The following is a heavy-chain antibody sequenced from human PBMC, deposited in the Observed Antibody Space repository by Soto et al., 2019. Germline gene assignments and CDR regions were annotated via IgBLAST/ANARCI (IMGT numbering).Heavy chain of an antibody. CDR2: INHSGST. CDR1: GGSFSGYY. D-gene: IGHD3-9*01. V-gene: IGHV4-34*01. J-gene: IGHJ6*02. CDR3: ARGGYYDILTGTSDYYGMDV. Sequence: LETLSLTCAVYGGSFSGYYWSWIRQPPGKGLEWIGEINHSGSTNYNPSLKSRVTISVDTSKNQFSLKLSSVTAADTAVYYCARGGYYDILTGTSDYYGMDVWGQGTTVT.